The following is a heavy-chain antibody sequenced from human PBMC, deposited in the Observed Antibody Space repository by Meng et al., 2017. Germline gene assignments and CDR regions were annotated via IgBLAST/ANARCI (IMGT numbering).Heavy chain of an antibody. CDR1: GGSISSSSYY. CDR3: ARICYDSSGYSPYNWFDP. CDR2: IYYSGST. D-gene: IGHD3-22*01. Sequence: RQLQESGPGLVKPSETLSLTCTVSGGSISSSSYYWGWIRQPQGKGLEWIGSIYYSGSTYYNPSLKSRVTISVDTSKNQFSLKLSSVTAADTAVYYCARICYDSSGYSPYNWFDPWGQGTLVTVSS. V-gene: IGHV4-39*07. J-gene: IGHJ5*02.